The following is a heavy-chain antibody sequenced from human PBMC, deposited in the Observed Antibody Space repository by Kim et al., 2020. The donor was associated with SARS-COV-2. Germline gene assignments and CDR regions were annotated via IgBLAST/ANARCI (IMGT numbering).Heavy chain of an antibody. Sequence: WGSLRLSCAASGFTFSSYAMHWVRQAPGKGLEWVAVISYDGSNKYYADSVKGRFTISRDNSKNTLYLQMNSLRAEDTAVYYCARDWGSGWGEWGQGTLVTVSS. CDR1: GFTFSSYA. D-gene: IGHD6-19*01. CDR2: ISYDGSNK. CDR3: ARDWGSGWGE. J-gene: IGHJ4*02. V-gene: IGHV3-30-3*01.